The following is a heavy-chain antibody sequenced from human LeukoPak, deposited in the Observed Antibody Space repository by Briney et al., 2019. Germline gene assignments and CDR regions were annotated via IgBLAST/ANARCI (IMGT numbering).Heavy chain of an antibody. V-gene: IGHV4-39*01. CDR3: ARHLYSSSRNPTFDY. CDR2: FYYSGST. Sequence: PSETLSLTCTVSGGSISSSSFYWGWIRQPPGKGLEWLGSFYYSGSTYSNPSLKSRVTISVGTSKNQFSLKLSSVTAADTAVYYCARHLYSSSRNPTFDYWGQGTLVTVSS. J-gene: IGHJ4*02. CDR1: GGSISSSSFY. D-gene: IGHD6-13*01.